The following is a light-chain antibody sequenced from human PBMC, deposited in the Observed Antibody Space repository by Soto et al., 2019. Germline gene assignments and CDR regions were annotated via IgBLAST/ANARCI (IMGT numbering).Light chain of an antibody. CDR3: QHYNYYSPWT. CDR2: KAS. Sequence: DIQMTQSPSTLPASVGDRVTITCRASQTISSWLAWYQQKPGKAPKLLIYKASSLESGVPSRFSGSGSGTEFTPTISSLQPDDFATYYCQHYNYYSPWTFGQGTKVDNK. CDR1: QTISSW. J-gene: IGKJ1*01. V-gene: IGKV1-5*03.